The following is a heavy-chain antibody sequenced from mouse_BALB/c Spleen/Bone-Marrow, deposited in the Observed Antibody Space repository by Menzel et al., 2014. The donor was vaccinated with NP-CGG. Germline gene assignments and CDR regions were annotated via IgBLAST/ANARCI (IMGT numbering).Heavy chain of an antibody. D-gene: IGHD1-2*01. J-gene: IGHJ3*01. CDR1: GYSITSDYA. V-gene: IGHV3-2*02. CDR3: ARDYGYSWFAY. CDR2: ISYSGTT. Sequence: EVQLQESGPGLVKPSQSLSLTCSVSGYSITSDYAWNWIRQFPGNKLEWMGYISYSGTTSYNPSLKGRISITRDTSKNQFFLQLNSVTTEDTATYFCARDYGYSWFAYWGQGTLVTVSA.